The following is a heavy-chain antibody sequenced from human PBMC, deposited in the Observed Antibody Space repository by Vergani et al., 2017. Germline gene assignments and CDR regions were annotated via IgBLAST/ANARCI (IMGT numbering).Heavy chain of an antibody. Sequence: QVQLVESGGGVVQPGGSLRLSCAASGFPFSRYGMHWVRQAPGKGLEWVAFIRYDGSNKYYADSVKGRFTISRENSKNTLYLQMNSRRAEDTAVYYCAKQNVDTAIVRPAHGMDVWGQGTTVTVSS. D-gene: IGHD5-18*01. CDR3: AKQNVDTAIVRPAHGMDV. CDR2: IRYDGSNK. V-gene: IGHV3-30*02. J-gene: IGHJ6*02. CDR1: GFPFSRYG.